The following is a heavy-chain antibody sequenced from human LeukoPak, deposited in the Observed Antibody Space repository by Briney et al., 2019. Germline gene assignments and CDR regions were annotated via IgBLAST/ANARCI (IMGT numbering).Heavy chain of an antibody. Sequence: PGGSLRLSCAASGFTFSSYSMNWVRQAPGEGLEWVSYISSSSSTIYYADSVKGRFTISRDNAKNSLYLQMNSLRAEDTAVYYCASDSLGVAGRGYWGQGTLVTVSS. CDR3: ASDSLGVAGRGY. CDR2: ISSSSSTI. V-gene: IGHV3-48*01. D-gene: IGHD3-3*01. CDR1: GFTFSSYS. J-gene: IGHJ4*02.